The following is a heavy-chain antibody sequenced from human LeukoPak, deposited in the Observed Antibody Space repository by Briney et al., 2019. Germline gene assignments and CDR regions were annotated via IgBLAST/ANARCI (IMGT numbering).Heavy chain of an antibody. CDR2: IRYDGTNK. Sequence: GGSLRLSCAASGFTFSSYGIHWVRQAPGKGLEWVAFIRYDGTNKYYADSVKGRFTISRDNSKNTLYLQMNSLRSEDAAVYYCARALYYYDSSGYRPMGYWGQGTLVTVSS. CDR3: ARALYYYDSSGYRPMGY. CDR1: GFTFSSYG. D-gene: IGHD3-22*01. V-gene: IGHV3-30*02. J-gene: IGHJ4*02.